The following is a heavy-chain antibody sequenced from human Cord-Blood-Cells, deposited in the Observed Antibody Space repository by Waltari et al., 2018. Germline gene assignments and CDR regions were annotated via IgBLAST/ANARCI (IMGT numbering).Heavy chain of an antibody. J-gene: IGHJ6*03. CDR2: NYTSGST. CDR3: ARGSERITIFGVVITPHYYYYMDV. D-gene: IGHD3-3*01. CDR1: GGSISSYY. V-gene: IGHV4-4*07. Sequence: QVQLQESGPGLVKPSETLSLTCTVSGGSISSYYWSWIRQPAGKGLEWIGRNYTSGSTNSNPPHKSRGTMSVDTSKNQFSLKLSSVTAADTAVYYCARGSERITIFGVVITPHYYYYMDVWGKGTTVTVSS.